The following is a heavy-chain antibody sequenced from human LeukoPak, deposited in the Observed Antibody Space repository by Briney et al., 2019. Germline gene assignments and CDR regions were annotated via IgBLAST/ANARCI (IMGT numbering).Heavy chain of an antibody. CDR1: GFTFSGYA. V-gene: IGHV3-23*01. J-gene: IGHJ6*03. CDR2: IIGGGVST. CDR3: AKDRSQTGYYYYYMDV. Sequence: GGSLRLSCAASGFTFSGYAMSWVRQAPGKGLEWVSAIIGGGVSTYYADSVKGRFTISRDKSKNTLFLQMNSLRAEDTAVYYCAKDRSQTGYYYYYMDVWGKGNTVAVSS. D-gene: IGHD3-9*01.